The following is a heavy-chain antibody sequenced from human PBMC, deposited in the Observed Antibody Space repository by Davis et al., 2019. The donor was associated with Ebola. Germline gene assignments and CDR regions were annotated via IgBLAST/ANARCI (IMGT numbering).Heavy chain of an antibody. V-gene: IGHV1-46*01. CDR2: INPSGGST. CDR3: ATTSSSINYYYGMDV. J-gene: IGHJ6*04. CDR1: GYSFTATY. Sequence: ASVKVSCKASGYSFTATYIHWVRQAPGQGLEWMGTINPSGGSTSYAQKFQGRVTMTRDTSTSTVYMELSSLRSEDTAVYYCATTSSSINYYYGMDVWGKGTTVTVSS. D-gene: IGHD6-6*01.